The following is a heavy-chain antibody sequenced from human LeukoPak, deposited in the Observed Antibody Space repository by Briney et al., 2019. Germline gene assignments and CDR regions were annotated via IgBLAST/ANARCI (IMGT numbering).Heavy chain of an antibody. CDR3: ARTLTPHYSGGDCTNWFDP. CDR1: GGTFSSYT. Sequence: SVRVSCKASGGTFSSYTISWVRQAPGQGLEWVERIIPILGIANYAQKFQGRVTITADKSTSTAYMELSSLRSEDTAVYYCARTLTPHYSGGDCTNWFDPWGQGTLVTVSS. CDR2: IIPILGIA. V-gene: IGHV1-69*02. J-gene: IGHJ5*02. D-gene: IGHD2-21*01.